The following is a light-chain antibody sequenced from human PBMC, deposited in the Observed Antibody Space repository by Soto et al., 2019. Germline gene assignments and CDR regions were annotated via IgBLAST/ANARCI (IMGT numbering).Light chain of an antibody. CDR1: QRISRY. CDR2: AAS. Sequence: DIQMTQSPSSLSASVGARVTITCRASQRISRYLNWYQQKPGKAPNLLISAASTLQSGVPSRFSGSGFDSDFTLTITSLQPEDVATYYCQQSFNTPRTFGQGTEVEIK. J-gene: IGKJ2*02. CDR3: QQSFNTPRT. V-gene: IGKV1-39*01.